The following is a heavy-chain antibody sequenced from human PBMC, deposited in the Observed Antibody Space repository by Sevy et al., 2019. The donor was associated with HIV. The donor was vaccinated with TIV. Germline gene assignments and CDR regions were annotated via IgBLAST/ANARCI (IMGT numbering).Heavy chain of an antibody. Sequence: GGSLRLSCAASGFTFSSYAMSWVRQAPGKGLEWVSAISGSGGSTYDADSVKGRFTISRDNSKNTLYLQMNSLRAEDTAVYYCAKDLLEKGYYDFWSGSKPDDYWGQGTLVTVSS. CDR2: ISGSGGST. D-gene: IGHD3-3*01. J-gene: IGHJ4*02. CDR1: GFTFSSYA. V-gene: IGHV3-23*01. CDR3: AKDLLEKGYYDFWSGSKPDDY.